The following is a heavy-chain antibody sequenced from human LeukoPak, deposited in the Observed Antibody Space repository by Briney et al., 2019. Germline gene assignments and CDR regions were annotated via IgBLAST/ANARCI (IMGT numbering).Heavy chain of an antibody. D-gene: IGHD2-15*01. CDR3: ARGYCSGGSCPFDY. Sequence: PSETLSLTCTVSGASITSYYWSWIRQPPGKGLEWIGFFSYSGSTNYNPSLKSRVTISVDTSKNQFSLKLSSVTAADTAVYYCARGYCSGGSCPFDYWGQGTLVTVSS. V-gene: IGHV4-59*01. CDR1: GASITSYY. J-gene: IGHJ4*02. CDR2: FSYSGST.